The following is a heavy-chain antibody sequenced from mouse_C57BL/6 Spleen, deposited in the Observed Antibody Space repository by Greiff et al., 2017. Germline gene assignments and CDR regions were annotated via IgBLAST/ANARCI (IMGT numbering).Heavy chain of an antibody. CDR1: GYTFTDYE. J-gene: IGHJ1*03. Sequence: VQLQQSGAELVRPGASVTLSCKASGYTFTDYEMHWVKQTPVHGLEWIGAIDPETGGTAYNQKFKGKAILTADKSSSAAYMELRSLTSEDSAVYYCTRSYYYGSSRWYFDVWGTGTTVTVSS. V-gene: IGHV1-15*01. D-gene: IGHD1-1*01. CDR3: TRSYYYGSSRWYFDV. CDR2: IDPETGGT.